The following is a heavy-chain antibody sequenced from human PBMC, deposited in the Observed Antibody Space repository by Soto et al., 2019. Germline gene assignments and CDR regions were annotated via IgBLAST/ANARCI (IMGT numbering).Heavy chain of an antibody. CDR1: GFTFDDYA. Sequence: PGGSLRLSCAASGFTFDDYAMHWVRQAPGKGLEWVSVISWNSGSIGYADSVKGRFTISRDNAKNSLYLQMNSLRAEHTALYSCAKASHVAYNWFDPWGQGPLVTVSS. D-gene: IGHD5-12*01. V-gene: IGHV3-9*01. J-gene: IGHJ5*02. CDR2: ISWNSGSI. CDR3: AKASHVAYNWFDP.